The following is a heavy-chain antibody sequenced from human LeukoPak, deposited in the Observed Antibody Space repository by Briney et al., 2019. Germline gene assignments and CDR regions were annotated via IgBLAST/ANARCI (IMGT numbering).Heavy chain of an antibody. V-gene: IGHV1-18*01. D-gene: IGHD1-26*01. Sequence: ASVEVSCKASGYTFTSDGFSWVRQAPGQGLEWLGWITVYNGGTDYAQKLQGRVTMTADKFTKTAYMELRSLRDEDTAVYYCVRDPRTVGTTLPDFWGQGTLVIVSS. CDR3: VRDPRTVGTTLPDF. CDR1: GYTFTSDG. CDR2: ITVYNGGT. J-gene: IGHJ4*02.